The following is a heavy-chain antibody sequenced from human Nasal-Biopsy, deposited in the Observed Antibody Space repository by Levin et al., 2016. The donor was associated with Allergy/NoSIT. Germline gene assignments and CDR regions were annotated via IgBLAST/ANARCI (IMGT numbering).Heavy chain of an antibody. CDR1: GYSFTTYG. Sequence: ASVKVSCKASGYSFTTYGINWVRQAPGQGLEWMGWINTHTDNTNYAQRFRDRVTLTTDTSTNTAYMELRSLRYDDTAMYFCAKDRERFGLSAADWGQGTLVTVSS. D-gene: IGHD3-10*01. V-gene: IGHV1-18*01. CDR3: AKDRERFGLSAAD. CDR2: INTHTDNT. J-gene: IGHJ4*02.